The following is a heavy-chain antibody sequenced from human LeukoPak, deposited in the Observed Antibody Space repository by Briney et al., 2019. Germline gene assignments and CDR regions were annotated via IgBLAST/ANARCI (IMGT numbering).Heavy chain of an antibody. Sequence: GASVKVSCKASGYTFTTYAISWVRQAPGQGLEWMARISAYNGNTNHAQELQDRVVMTTDTSTSTAYMELRSLRSDDTAVYYCARVGYDSSGYYPRNFDYWGQGTLVTVSS. CDR1: GYTFTTYA. CDR2: ISAYNGNT. D-gene: IGHD3-22*01. V-gene: IGHV1-18*01. CDR3: ARVGYDSSGYYPRNFDY. J-gene: IGHJ4*02.